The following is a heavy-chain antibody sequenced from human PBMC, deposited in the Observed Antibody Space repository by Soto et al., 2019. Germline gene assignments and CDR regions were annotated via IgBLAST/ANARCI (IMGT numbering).Heavy chain of an antibody. D-gene: IGHD5-12*01. Sequence: QLQLKESGSGLVKPSQTLSLTCAVSGGSISSGGYSWSWIRQPPGKGLEWIGYAYHSGSTYYNPSLKSRVTIAVARTMNQFSLKLSSVTAADTAVYYCAAGGGLPRYYWGQGTLVTVSS. CDR2: AYHSGST. CDR1: GGSISSGGYS. J-gene: IGHJ4*02. CDR3: AAGGGLPRYY. V-gene: IGHV4-30-2*01.